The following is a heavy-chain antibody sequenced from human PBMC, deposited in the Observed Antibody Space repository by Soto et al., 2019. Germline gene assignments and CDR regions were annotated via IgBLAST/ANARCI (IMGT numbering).Heavy chain of an antibody. V-gene: IGHV3-33*01. D-gene: IGHD2-15*01. J-gene: IGHJ4*02. CDR3: ARYTTYSSGEGLDY. Sequence: SLRLSCAASGFTFSSHSMHWVRQAPGKGLEWVAVIWYDGSKKYYADSVKGRFTISRDNSKNTLYLQMDGLRAEDTAVYYCARYTTYSSGEGLDYWGQGTLVTVSS. CDR1: GFTFSSHS. CDR2: IWYDGSKK.